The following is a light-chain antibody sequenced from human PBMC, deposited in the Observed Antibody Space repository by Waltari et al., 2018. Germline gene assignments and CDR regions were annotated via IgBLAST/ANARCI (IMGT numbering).Light chain of an antibody. Sequence: DIVMTQSPDSLAVSLGDRATINCKSSQSVLYTSNNKNYLAWYQQKPGQPPKLLFSWASTRESGVPDRFSGSGSGTDFTLTISGLQAEDVAVYYCQQYYSPPWTFGQGTQVEIK. CDR1: QSVLYTSNNKNY. V-gene: IGKV4-1*01. J-gene: IGKJ1*01. CDR2: WAS. CDR3: QQYYSPPWT.